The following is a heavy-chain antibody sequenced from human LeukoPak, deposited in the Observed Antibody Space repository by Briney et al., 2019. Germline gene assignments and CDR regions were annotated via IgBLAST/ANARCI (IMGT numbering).Heavy chain of an antibody. J-gene: IGHJ4*02. V-gene: IGHV3-30*02. Sequence: GGSLRLSCAASGFTVSSNYMSWVRQAPGKGLEWVAFIRYDGSNKYYADSVKGRFTISRDNSKNTLYLQMNSLRAEDTAVYYCAKDIATYCGGDCYFDYWGQGTLVTVSS. D-gene: IGHD2-21*01. CDR1: GFTVSSNY. CDR2: IRYDGSNK. CDR3: AKDIATYCGGDCYFDY.